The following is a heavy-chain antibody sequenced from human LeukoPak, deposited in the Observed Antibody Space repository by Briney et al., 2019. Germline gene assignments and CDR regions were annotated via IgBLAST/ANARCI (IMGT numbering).Heavy chain of an antibody. CDR2: IYYSGST. CDR1: GFTLSYYSIN. J-gene: IGHJ4*02. V-gene: IGHV4-39*01. Sequence: PGGSLRLSCAASGFTLSYYSINWVRQAPGKGLEWIGSIYYSGSTYYNPSLKSRVTISVDTSKNQFSLKLSSVTAADTAVYYCARHGRTIFAVGPYFDYWGQGTLVTVSS. CDR3: ARHGRTIFAVGPYFDY. D-gene: IGHD3-3*01.